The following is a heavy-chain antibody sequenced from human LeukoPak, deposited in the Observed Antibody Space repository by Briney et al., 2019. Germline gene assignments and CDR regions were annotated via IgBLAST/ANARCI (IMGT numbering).Heavy chain of an antibody. CDR1: GFTLSGSA. Sequence: GGSLRLSCAASGFTLSGSAMHCVRQASGKGLEWGGRIRRKANSYATAYAASVKGRFTISRDDSKNTAYLKMNSLKTEDTDVYYCTSPNFLYGDYALDYWGQGTLVTVSS. CDR2: IRRKANSYAT. J-gene: IGHJ4*02. CDR3: TSPNFLYGDYALDY. V-gene: IGHV3-73*01. D-gene: IGHD4-17*01.